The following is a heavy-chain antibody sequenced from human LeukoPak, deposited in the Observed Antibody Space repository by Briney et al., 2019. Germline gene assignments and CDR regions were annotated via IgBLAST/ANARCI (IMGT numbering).Heavy chain of an antibody. CDR3: AKPYYYDSRGYPCYFDY. J-gene: IGHJ4*02. Sequence: GGSLRLPYGASGFTFNSLGLHWGRQAPGKGGGGGAFIWYDGSNKYYADSVKGRFTISRDNSKNTLYLQMNSLRAEDTAVYYCAKPYYYDSRGYPCYFDYWGQGTLVTVSS. CDR1: GFTFNSLG. D-gene: IGHD3-22*01. CDR2: IWYDGSNK. V-gene: IGHV3-30*02.